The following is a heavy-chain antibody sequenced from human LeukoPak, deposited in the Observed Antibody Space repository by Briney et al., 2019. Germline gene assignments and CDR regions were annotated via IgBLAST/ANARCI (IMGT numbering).Heavy chain of an antibody. CDR1: GFTFSSYA. CDR3: AKSYSSGWYFDY. CDR2: ISGSGGST. D-gene: IGHD6-19*01. J-gene: IGHJ4*02. Sequence: PGGSLRLSCAASGFTFSSYAMSWVRQAPGKGLEWVSGISGSGGSTYYADSVKGRFTISRDNAKNTLYLQMNSLRAEDTAVYYCAKSYSSGWYFDYWGQGTLVTVSS. V-gene: IGHV3-23*01.